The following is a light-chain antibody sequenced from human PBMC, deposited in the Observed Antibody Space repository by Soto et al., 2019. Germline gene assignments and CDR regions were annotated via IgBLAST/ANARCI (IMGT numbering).Light chain of an antibody. CDR1: SSDIGSYNL. CDR2: EVN. Sequence: QSALTQPASVSGSPGQSITISCTGTSSDIGSYNLVSWYQQHPGKAPKLMIYEVNKGPSGVSNRFSGSKSGNTASLTISGLQAEDEADYYCSSYAGSSTYVVFGGGTKLTVL. J-gene: IGLJ2*01. CDR3: SSYAGSSTYVV. V-gene: IGLV2-23*02.